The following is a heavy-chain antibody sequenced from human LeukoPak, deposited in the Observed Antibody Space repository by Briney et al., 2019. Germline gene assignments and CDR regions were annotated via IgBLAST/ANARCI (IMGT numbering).Heavy chain of an antibody. CDR1: GFTFSSYD. D-gene: IGHD5-24*01. V-gene: IGHV3-13*01. CDR3: ARGDPEMATTQAFDY. CDR2: IGTAGDT. Sequence: GGSLRLSCAASGFTFSSYDMHWVRQATGKGLEWVSAIGTAGDTYYPGSVKGRFTISRENAKNSLYLQMNSLRAGDTAVYHCARGDPEMATTQAFDYWGQGTLVTVSS. J-gene: IGHJ4*02.